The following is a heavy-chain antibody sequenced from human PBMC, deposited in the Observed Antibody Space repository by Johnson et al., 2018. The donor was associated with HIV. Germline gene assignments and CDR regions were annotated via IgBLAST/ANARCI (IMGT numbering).Heavy chain of an antibody. CDR2: IKHDGSEK. Sequence: EMQLVESGGGVVQPRGSLRLSCAASGFTFRDYGMHWVRQAPGKGLEWVANIKHDGSEKYYVDSVKGRFTISRDNAKNSLYLQMNSLRAEDTAVYYCARVMQADAFDIWGQGTMVTVSS. CDR1: GFTFRDYG. J-gene: IGHJ3*02. V-gene: IGHV3-7*01. CDR3: ARVMQADAFDI. D-gene: IGHD2-8*01.